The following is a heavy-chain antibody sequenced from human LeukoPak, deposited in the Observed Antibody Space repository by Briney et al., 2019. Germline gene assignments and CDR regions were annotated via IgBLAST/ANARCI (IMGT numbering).Heavy chain of an antibody. CDR3: ARERFFDY. CDR2: ISYDGSNK. Sequence: GGSLRLSCAASGFTFSSYAMHWVRQAPGKGLEWVAVISYDGSNKYYADSVKGRFAISRDNAKNSLYLQMNSLRAEDTAVYYCARERFFDYWGQGTLVTVSS. V-gene: IGHV3-30*09. J-gene: IGHJ4*02. CDR1: GFTFSSYA.